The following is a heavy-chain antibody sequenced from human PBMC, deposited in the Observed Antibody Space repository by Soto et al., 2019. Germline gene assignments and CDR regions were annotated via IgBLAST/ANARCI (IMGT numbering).Heavy chain of an antibody. J-gene: IGHJ4*02. Sequence: QVQLVQSGAEVKKPGASVKVSCKASGYTFTSYAMHWVRQAPGQRLEWMGWINAGNGNTKYSQKFQGRVTITRDTSASTAYMKLSSLRSEDTAVYYCARGPGGPAGPGDYWGQGTLVTVSS. V-gene: IGHV1-3*01. CDR1: GYTFTSYA. CDR3: ARGPGGPAGPGDY. CDR2: INAGNGNT. D-gene: IGHD2-15*01.